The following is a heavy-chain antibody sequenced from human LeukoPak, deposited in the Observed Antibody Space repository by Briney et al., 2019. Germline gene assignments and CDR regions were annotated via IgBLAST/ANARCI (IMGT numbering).Heavy chain of an antibody. V-gene: IGHV4-34*01. CDR1: GGSFSGYY. CDR3: ARHFRSYYGSGSYYPTYFDY. D-gene: IGHD3-10*01. Sequence: SETLSPTCAVYGGSFSGYYWAWIRQPPGKGLEWIGNIYYSGSTYYKPSLKSRVTISVDTSKNQFSLKLSSVTAADTAVYYCARHFRSYYGSGSYYPTYFDYWGQGTLVTVSS. CDR2: IYYSGST. J-gene: IGHJ4*02.